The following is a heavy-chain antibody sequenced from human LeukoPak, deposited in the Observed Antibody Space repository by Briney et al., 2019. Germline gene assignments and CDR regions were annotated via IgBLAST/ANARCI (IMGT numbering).Heavy chain of an antibody. CDR2: IYYSGST. J-gene: IGHJ6*02. CDR3: ATSPYYYYGMDV. CDR1: GGSISGYY. V-gene: IGHV4-59*08. Sequence: SETLSLTRTVSGGSISGYYWSWIRQPPGKGLEWIGYIYYSGSTNYNPSLKSRVTISVDTSKNQFSLKLSSVTAADTAVYYCATSPYYYYGMDVWGQGTTVTVSS.